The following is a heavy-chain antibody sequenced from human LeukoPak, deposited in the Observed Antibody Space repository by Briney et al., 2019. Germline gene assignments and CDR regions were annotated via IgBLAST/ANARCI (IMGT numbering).Heavy chain of an antibody. CDR3: ARGGGYSYGPYFDY. J-gene: IGHJ4*02. Sequence: PGGSLRLSCAASGFTFSSYSMNWVRQPPGKGLEWIGEIYHSGSTNYNPSLKSRVTISVDRSKNQFSLKLSSVTAADTAVYYCARGGGYSYGPYFDYWGQGTLVTVSS. V-gene: IGHV4-4*02. CDR2: IYHSGST. CDR1: GFTFSSYSM. D-gene: IGHD5-18*01.